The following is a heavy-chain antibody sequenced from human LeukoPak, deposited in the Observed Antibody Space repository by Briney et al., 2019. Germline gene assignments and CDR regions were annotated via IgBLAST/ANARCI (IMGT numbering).Heavy chain of an antibody. D-gene: IGHD3-22*01. CDR3: ASLVYDSSGYYPVGSWFDP. V-gene: IGHV3-7*01. CDR2: INQDGSEK. J-gene: IGHJ5*02. Sequence: GGSLRLSCAASGFPLSSSWMSWVRQVPGKGLEWVANINQDGSEKYYVDSLKGRITISRVNARNSPYLQMNSLRAEDTAVYYCASLVYDSSGYYPVGSWFDPWGQGTLVTVSS. CDR1: GFPLSSSW.